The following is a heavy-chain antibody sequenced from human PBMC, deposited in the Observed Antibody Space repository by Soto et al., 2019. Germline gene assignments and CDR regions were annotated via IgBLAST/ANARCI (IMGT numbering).Heavy chain of an antibody. Sequence: GGSLRLSCAASGFTFSTSGMHWIRQAPGKGLEWVAMISHDGGVTYYLDSVKGRFTISRDTSENTLHLQMDSLRPEDTATYFCAKDWGSSGWYNWFDAWGQGTLVTVSS. CDR3: AKDWGSSGWYNWFDA. D-gene: IGHD6-13*01. CDR1: GFTFSTSG. CDR2: ISHDGGVT. V-gene: IGHV3-30*18. J-gene: IGHJ5*02.